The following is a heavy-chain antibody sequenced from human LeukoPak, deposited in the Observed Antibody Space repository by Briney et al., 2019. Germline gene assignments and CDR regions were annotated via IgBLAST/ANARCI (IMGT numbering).Heavy chain of an antibody. CDR2: INHSVST. CDR1: GGSFSGYY. V-gene: IGHV4-34*01. D-gene: IGHD3-10*01. J-gene: IGHJ6*04. Sequence: SETLSLTCAVYGGSFSGYYWSWIPQPPGKGLEWIGEINHSVSTNYNPSLKSLVTISVDTSKNQFSLKLSSVTAADTAVYYCARGGTMVRGVIIPKNYYYGMDVWGKGTTVTVSS. CDR3: ARGGTMVRGVIIPKNYYYGMDV.